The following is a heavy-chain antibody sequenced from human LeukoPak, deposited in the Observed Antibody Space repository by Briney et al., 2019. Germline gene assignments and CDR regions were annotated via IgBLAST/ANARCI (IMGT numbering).Heavy chain of an antibody. CDR1: GLTFSGYS. V-gene: IGHV3-21*01. CDR3: ARGKSQDY. CDR2: ITSSSSYM. J-gene: IGHJ4*02. Sequence: GGSLRLSCAASGLTFSGYSMNWVRQAPGKGLEWVSSITSSSSYMYYADSVKGRFTISRDNAKNSLYLQMNSLRAEDTAVYYCARGKSQDYWGQGTLVTVSS.